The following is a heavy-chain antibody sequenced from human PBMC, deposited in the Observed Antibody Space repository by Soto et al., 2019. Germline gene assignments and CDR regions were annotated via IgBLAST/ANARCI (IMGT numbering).Heavy chain of an antibody. Sequence: EVRLVESGGGLVQPGGSLRLSCTTSGFTFSNFWMNWVRQAPGKGLEWVANIRQDGSEKNYVDSVKGRFTNSRDNAKNSVYLQMNSLRGEDTAVYYCARDRAMDDYWGQGTLVTVSP. CDR1: GFTFSNFW. J-gene: IGHJ4*02. CDR3: ARDRAMDDY. V-gene: IGHV3-7*03. D-gene: IGHD5-18*01. CDR2: IRQDGSEK.